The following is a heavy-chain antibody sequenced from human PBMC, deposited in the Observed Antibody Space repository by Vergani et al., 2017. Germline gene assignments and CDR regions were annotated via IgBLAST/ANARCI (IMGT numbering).Heavy chain of an antibody. Sequence: QVQLVQSGAEVKKPGASLKVSSHPSGYTFTTYSIHWVRQPPGQGLPSMRRINPSGGSTSYAQKFQGRVTMTRDTSTSTVYMELSSLRSEDTAVYYCARMYSSSSVDYYYYGMDVWGQGTTVTVSS. V-gene: IGHV1-46*01. J-gene: IGHJ6*02. CDR1: GYTFTTYS. CDR2: INPSGGST. D-gene: IGHD6-6*01. CDR3: ARMYSSSSVDYYYYGMDV.